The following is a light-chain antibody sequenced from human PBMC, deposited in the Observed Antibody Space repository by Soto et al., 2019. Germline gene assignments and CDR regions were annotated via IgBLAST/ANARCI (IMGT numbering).Light chain of an antibody. V-gene: IGLV2-23*02. CDR3: CSRL. J-gene: IGLJ2*01. CDR1: SSDPATYNL. Sequence: QSVLTQPASVSGSPGQSITISCTGTSSDPATYNLVSWYQQRPGKAPQIIIYEVAKRPSGVPARFSGSQSGDTASLTISGLQAEDEADYYCCSRLFGGGTKLTVL. CDR2: EVA.